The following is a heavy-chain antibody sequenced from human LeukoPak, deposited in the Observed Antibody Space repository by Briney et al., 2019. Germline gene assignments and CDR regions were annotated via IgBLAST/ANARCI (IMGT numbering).Heavy chain of an antibody. CDR1: GGSISSGDYY. D-gene: IGHD4-17*01. CDR2: IYYSGST. Sequence: SETLSLTCTVSGGSISSGDYYWSWIRQPPGKGLEWIGYIYYSGSTYYNPSLKGRVTISVDTSKNQFSLKLSSVTAADTAVYYCASYYGDYEGVDYWGQGTLVTVSS. V-gene: IGHV4-30-4*01. J-gene: IGHJ4*02. CDR3: ASYYGDYEGVDY.